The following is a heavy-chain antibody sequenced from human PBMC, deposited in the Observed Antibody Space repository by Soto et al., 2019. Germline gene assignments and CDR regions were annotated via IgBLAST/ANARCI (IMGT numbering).Heavy chain of an antibody. J-gene: IGHJ4*02. CDR3: EKVVGGGNYHYLDY. CDR1: GFTFSTYA. CDR2: ISNSDGST. Sequence: PGGSLRLSCAASGFTFSTYAMTWVRQAPGKGLEWVSAISNSDGSTYYTDSVKGRFTISSDISKNTLYLQMSSLTAEDTAVYYCEKVVGGGNYHYLDYGGRGALVTVS. V-gene: IGHV3-23*01. D-gene: IGHD1-7*01.